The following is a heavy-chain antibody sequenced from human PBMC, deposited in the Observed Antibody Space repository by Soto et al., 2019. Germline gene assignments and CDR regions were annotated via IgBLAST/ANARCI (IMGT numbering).Heavy chain of an antibody. Sequence: GGSLRLSCAASGFTFSSYPMSWVRHAPGKGLEWVSAISGSGGSAYYADPVKGRFTISRDNSKNTLYLQMNSLRAEDTAVYYCARDPSNLNDILTGYYFPLDYWGQGTLVTVSS. CDR1: GFTFSSYP. V-gene: IGHV3-23*01. CDR3: ARDPSNLNDILTGYYFPLDY. J-gene: IGHJ4*02. CDR2: ISGSGGSA. D-gene: IGHD3-9*01.